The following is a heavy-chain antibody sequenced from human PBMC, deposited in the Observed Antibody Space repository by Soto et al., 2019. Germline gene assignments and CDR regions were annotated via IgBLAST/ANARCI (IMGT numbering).Heavy chain of an antibody. D-gene: IGHD4-17*01. Sequence: PWGSLRLSCAASGFTFSSYGMHWVRQAPGKGLEWVAVIWYDGSNKYYADSVKGRFTISRDNSKNTLYLQMNSLRAEDTAVYYCARDNGDYQDYYYGMDVWGQGTTVTVSS. CDR1: GFTFSSYG. J-gene: IGHJ6*02. CDR2: IWYDGSNK. CDR3: ARDNGDYQDYYYGMDV. V-gene: IGHV3-33*01.